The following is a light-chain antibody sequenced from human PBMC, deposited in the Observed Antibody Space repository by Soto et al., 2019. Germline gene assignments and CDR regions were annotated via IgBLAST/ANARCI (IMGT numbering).Light chain of an antibody. J-gene: IGKJ1*01. V-gene: IGKV1-5*03. Sequence: DIQMTQSPSTLSGSVGDRVTITCRASQTISSWLAWYQQKPGKAPKLLIYKASTLKSGDPSRFSGSGYGTEFTLTISSLQPDDFATYHCQHYNSYSEAFGQGTKVELK. CDR2: KAS. CDR1: QTISSW. CDR3: QHYNSYSEA.